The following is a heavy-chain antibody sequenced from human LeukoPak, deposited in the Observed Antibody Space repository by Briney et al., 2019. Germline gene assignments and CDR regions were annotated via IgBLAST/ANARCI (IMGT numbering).Heavy chain of an antibody. D-gene: IGHD3-9*01. CDR2: FSSSSSTI. CDR3: ARALRYFDWLSTSPEYNWFDP. V-gene: IGHV3-48*01. CDR1: GFTFSSYS. Sequence: GGPLRLCCAASGFTFSSYSMNWVRQAPGKGLEWVSYFSSSSSTIYYADSVKGRFTISRDNAKNSLYLQMNSLGAEDTAVYYCARALRYFDWLSTSPEYNWFDPWGQGTLVTVSS. J-gene: IGHJ5*02.